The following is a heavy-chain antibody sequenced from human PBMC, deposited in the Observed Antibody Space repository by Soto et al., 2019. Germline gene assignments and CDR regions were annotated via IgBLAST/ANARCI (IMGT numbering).Heavy chain of an antibody. Sequence: VQLSESGGGLVQPGGSLRLSCAASGFTFSSYSMGWVRQAPGKGLEWVSAISGRDDSTNYADSVRGRFTISRDNSKNTLYLQMSSLGAEDTPIFCCAKRPLAYAGEFDNWDQGTLVTVSS. J-gene: IGHJ4*02. D-gene: IGHD2-21*01. CDR3: AKRPLAYAGEFDN. CDR1: GFTFSSYS. V-gene: IGHV3-23*01. CDR2: ISGRDDST.